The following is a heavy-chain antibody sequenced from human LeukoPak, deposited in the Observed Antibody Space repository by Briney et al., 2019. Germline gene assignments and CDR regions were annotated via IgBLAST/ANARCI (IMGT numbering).Heavy chain of an antibody. D-gene: IGHD2-15*01. CDR2: INHSGST. CDR1: GGSFSGYY. Sequence: SETLSLTCAGYGGSFSGYYWSWIRQPPGKGLEWIGEINHSGSTNYNPSLKSRVTISVDTSKNQFSLKLSSVTAADTAVYYFARSVAFAGKWRQGTLVTVSS. J-gene: IGHJ4*02. V-gene: IGHV4-34*01. CDR3: ARSVAFAGK.